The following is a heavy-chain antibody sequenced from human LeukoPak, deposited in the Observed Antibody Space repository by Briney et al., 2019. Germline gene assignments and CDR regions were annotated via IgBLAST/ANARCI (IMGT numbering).Heavy chain of an antibody. Sequence: PGGSLRLSCAASGFSFEDYTMHWVRQGPGKGLEWVSLISWDGGRSYYADSVKGRFSISRDNSKNTLYLQMNSLRAEDTAVYYCARDNYDYWGQGTLVTVSS. CDR3: ARDNYDY. CDR2: ISWDGGRS. J-gene: IGHJ4*02. CDR1: GFSFEDYT. V-gene: IGHV3-43*01.